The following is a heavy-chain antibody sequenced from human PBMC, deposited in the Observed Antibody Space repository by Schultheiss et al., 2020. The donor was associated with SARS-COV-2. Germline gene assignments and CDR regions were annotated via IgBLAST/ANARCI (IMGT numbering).Heavy chain of an antibody. D-gene: IGHD1-14*01. CDR2: IYYSGST. Sequence: SETLSLTCTVSGYSISSGYYWGWIRQPPGKGLEWIGSIYYSGSTYYNPSLKSRVTISVDTSKNQFSLKLSSVTAADTAVYYCASLNRLGFDPWGQGTLVTVSS. CDR3: ASLNRLGFDP. V-gene: IGHV4-38-2*02. J-gene: IGHJ5*02. CDR1: GYSISSGYY.